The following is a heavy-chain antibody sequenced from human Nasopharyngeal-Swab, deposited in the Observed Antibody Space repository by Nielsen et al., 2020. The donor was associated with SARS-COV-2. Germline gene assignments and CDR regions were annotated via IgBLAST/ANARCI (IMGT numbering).Heavy chain of an antibody. V-gene: IGHV1-46*01. CDR2: INPSGGNI. CDR3: ASQTYYDDSRGDYFDH. J-gene: IGHJ4*02. CDR1: GYSFTSYY. D-gene: IGHD3-22*01. Sequence: ASVKVSCKASGYSFTSYYMHWVRQAPGQGLEWMGIINPSGGNINYAQKFQGRVTMTRDTSTSTVYMELSSLRSEDTAVYYCASQTYYDDSRGDYFDHWGQGTLVTVSS.